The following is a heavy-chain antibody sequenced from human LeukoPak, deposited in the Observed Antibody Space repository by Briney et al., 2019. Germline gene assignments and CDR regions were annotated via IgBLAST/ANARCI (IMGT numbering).Heavy chain of an antibody. V-gene: IGHV4-4*02. J-gene: IGHJ4*02. CDR1: GGSISSSNW. CDR2: IYHIGST. CDR3: ARGRLARGHYFDY. D-gene: IGHD3-10*01. Sequence: SGTLSLTCAVSGGSISSSNWWTWVRQPPGKGLEWIGEIYHIGSTNYNPPLKSRVTISVDTSKNQFSLKLSSVTAADTAVYYCARGRLARGHYFDYWGQGALVAVSS.